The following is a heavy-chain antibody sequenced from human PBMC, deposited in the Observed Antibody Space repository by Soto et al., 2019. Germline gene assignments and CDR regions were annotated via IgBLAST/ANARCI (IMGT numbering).Heavy chain of an antibody. Sequence: ASVKVSCKASGYTFTSYGISWVRQAPGQGLEWMGWISAYNGNTNYAQKLQGRVTMTTDTSTSTAYMELRSLRSDDTAVYYCARVANYDYGDYAVGSHFDYWGQGTLVTVSS. CDR1: GYTFTSYG. J-gene: IGHJ4*02. D-gene: IGHD4-17*01. V-gene: IGHV1-18*01. CDR2: ISAYNGNT. CDR3: ARVANYDYGDYAVGSHFDY.